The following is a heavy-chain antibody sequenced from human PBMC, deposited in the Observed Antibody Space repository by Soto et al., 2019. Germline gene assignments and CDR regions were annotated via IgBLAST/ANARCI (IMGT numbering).Heavy chain of an antibody. J-gene: IGHJ4*02. V-gene: IGHV4-39*01. CDR2: IYYSGST. CDR1: VGSISSSSYY. CDR3: ARRVVGATRHFDY. Sequence: QLQLQESGPGLVKPSETLSLTCTVSVGSISSSSYYWGWIRQPPGKGLEWIGSIYYSGSTYYNPSLKSRVTLSVDTSKNQFSLKLSSVTAADPAVYYCARRVVGATRHFDYWGQGNLVTVSS. D-gene: IGHD1-26*01.